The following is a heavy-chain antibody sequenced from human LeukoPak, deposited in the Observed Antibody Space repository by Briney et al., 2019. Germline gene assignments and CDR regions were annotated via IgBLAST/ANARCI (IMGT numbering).Heavy chain of an antibody. CDR2: IKSKTDGGTT. CDR1: GLTFSNAW. Sequence: GGSLRLSCAASGLTFSNAWMSWVRQAPGKGLEWVGRIKSKTDGGTTDYAAPVKGRFTISRDDSKNTLYLQMNSLKTEDTAVYYCTTWKVTYPTDYNWFDPWGQGTLVTVSS. J-gene: IGHJ5*02. V-gene: IGHV3-15*01. D-gene: IGHD2-21*02. CDR3: TTWKVTYPTDYNWFDP.